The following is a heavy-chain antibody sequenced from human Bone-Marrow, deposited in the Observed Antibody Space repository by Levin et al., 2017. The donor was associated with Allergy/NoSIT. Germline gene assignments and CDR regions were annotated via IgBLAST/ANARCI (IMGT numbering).Heavy chain of an antibody. CDR1: GDTFSTYG. CDR3: ARVRGSNTEFSALKHYYYGMDV. Sequence: ASVKVSCKVSGDTFSTYGINWLRQAPGHGLEWMGWISTSNGNTKYAQNVQDRVTMTTDTSTNTAYMEVRSLRSDDTAVYYCARVRGSNTEFSALKHYYYGMDVWGQGTTITVSS. J-gene: IGHJ6*02. V-gene: IGHV1-18*04. D-gene: IGHD2-2*01. CDR2: ISTSNGNT.